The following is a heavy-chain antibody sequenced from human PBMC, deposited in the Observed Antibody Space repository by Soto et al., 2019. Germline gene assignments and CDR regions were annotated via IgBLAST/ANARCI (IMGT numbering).Heavy chain of an antibody. V-gene: IGHV3-53*01. Sequence: GGSLRLSCVVSGFTVSNNYMSWVRQAPGKGLEGVSVIYSGGYTAYGDSVKGRFTISRDNSKNTLFLQMNSLRAEDTAIYYCAKKVNSGSGSQYFDYFGQGTLVTVSS. CDR3: AKKVNSGSGSQYFDY. D-gene: IGHD3-10*01. CDR1: GFTVSNNY. J-gene: IGHJ4*02. CDR2: IYSGGYT.